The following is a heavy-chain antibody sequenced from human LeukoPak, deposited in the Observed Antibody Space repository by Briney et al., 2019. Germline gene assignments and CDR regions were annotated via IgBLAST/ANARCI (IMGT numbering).Heavy chain of an antibody. CDR3: AGTIVGKWAIDY. D-gene: IGHD3-22*01. CDR2: IYSGRST. V-gene: IGHV3-66*01. Sequence: GGSLRLSCAASGFTVSSNYMSWVRQAPGKGLEWVSVIYSGRSTYYADSVKGRFTIYRDNSKNSLYLQMNSLRAEDTAVYYCAGTIVGKWAIDYWGQGTLVTVSS. CDR1: GFTVSSNY. J-gene: IGHJ4*02.